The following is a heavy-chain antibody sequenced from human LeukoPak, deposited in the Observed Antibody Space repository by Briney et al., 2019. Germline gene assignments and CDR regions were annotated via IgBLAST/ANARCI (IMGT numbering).Heavy chain of an antibody. V-gene: IGHV3-48*01. CDR3: AKDFEAYCGGDCYLDY. J-gene: IGHJ4*02. D-gene: IGHD2-21*01. Sequence: GGSLRLSCAASGFTFSTYRMNWVRQAPGRGLEWVAYISISSTTKYYADSVKGRFTISRDNSKNTLYLQMNSLRAEDTAVYYCAKDFEAYCGGDCYLDYWGQGTLVTVSS. CDR1: GFTFSTYR. CDR2: ISISSTTK.